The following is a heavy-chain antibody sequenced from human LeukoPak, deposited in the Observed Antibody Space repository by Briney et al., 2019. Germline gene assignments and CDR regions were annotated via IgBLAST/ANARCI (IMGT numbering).Heavy chain of an antibody. CDR1: GYTFTSYG. Sequence: ASVKVSCKASGYTFTSYGISWVRQAPGQGLEWMGWISAYNGNTNYAQKLQGRVTMTTDTSTNTAYMELRSLRSDDTAVYYCARAYSSGWRFDYWGQGTLVTVSS. D-gene: IGHD6-19*01. V-gene: IGHV1-18*01. CDR3: ARAYSSGWRFDY. CDR2: ISAYNGNT. J-gene: IGHJ4*02.